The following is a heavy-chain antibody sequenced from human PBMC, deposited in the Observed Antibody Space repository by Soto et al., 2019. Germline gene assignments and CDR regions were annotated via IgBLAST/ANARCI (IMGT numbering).Heavy chain of an antibody. Sequence: PSVKVSCKASGYTFTGYYMHWVRQAPGQGHEWRRWINPNRGRTNYAQKFKASVTTSRDTSISTAYMQLSRLRSVDTAVYYCARDVLPLVCSRNDTDGWGRGTTVSGAS. J-gene: IGHJ6*02. CDR2: INPNRGRT. V-gene: IGHV1-2*02. CDR1: GYTFTGYY. CDR3: ARDVLPLVCSRNDTDG. D-gene: IGHD2-8*01.